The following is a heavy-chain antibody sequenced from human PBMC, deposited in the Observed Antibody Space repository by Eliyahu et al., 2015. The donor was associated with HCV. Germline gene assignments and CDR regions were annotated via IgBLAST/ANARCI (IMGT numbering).Heavy chain of an antibody. CDR3: AREPDPVVVVPAAPDAFDI. CDR2: IYYSGST. D-gene: IGHD2-2*01. Sequence: QVQLQESGPGLVKPSQTLSLTCTVSGGSISSGGYYWSWIRQHPGKGLEWIGYIYYSGSTYYNPSLKSRVTISVDTSKNQFSLKLSSVTAADTAVYYCAREPDPVVVVPAAPDAFDIWGQGTMVTVSS. J-gene: IGHJ3*02. CDR1: GGSISSGGYY. V-gene: IGHV4-31*03.